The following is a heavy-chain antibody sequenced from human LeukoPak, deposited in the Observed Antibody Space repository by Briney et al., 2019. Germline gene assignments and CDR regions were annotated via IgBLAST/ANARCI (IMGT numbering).Heavy chain of an antibody. CDR1: GFTFSSYG. CDR3: AKGLSGSYYGWFDP. V-gene: IGHV3-30*18. D-gene: IGHD1-26*01. J-gene: IGHJ5*02. CDR2: ISYDGSNK. Sequence: GGFLRLSCAASGFTFSSYGMHWVRQAPGKGLEWVAVISYDGSNKYYADSVKGRFTISRDNSKNTLYLQMNSLRAEDTAVYYCAKGLSGSYYGWFDPWGQGTLVTVSS.